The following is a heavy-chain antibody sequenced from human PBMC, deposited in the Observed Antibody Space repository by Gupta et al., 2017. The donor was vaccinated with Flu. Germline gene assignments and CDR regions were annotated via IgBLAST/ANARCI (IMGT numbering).Heavy chain of an antibody. CDR2: MNPNSGNT. CDR1: GYTFTSSD. CDR3: ARGLSSGWYGLTHYYYYYGMDV. J-gene: IGHJ6*02. Sequence: QVQLVQSGAEVKKPGASVKVSCKASGYTFTSSDINWVRQATGQGLEWMGWMNPNSGNTGYAQKFQGRVTMTRNTSISTAYMELSSLRSEDTAVYYCARGLSSGWYGLTHYYYYYGMDVWGQGTTVTVSS. D-gene: IGHD6-19*01. V-gene: IGHV1-8*01.